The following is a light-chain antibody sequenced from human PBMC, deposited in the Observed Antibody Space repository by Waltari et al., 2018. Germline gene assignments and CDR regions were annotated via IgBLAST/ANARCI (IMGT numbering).Light chain of an antibody. V-gene: IGKV3-20*01. CDR1: QSVCSSD. J-gene: IGKJ2*02. Sequence: EIVLTRSPGTLSVSPGERATLSCRASQSVCSSDLAWYQEKPVQAPWLLIYGASSRATGIPDRFSGSGYGTDFTLTISRLEPEDFAVYYCQQYGSSTSTFGQGTKLEIK. CDR2: GAS. CDR3: QQYGSSTST.